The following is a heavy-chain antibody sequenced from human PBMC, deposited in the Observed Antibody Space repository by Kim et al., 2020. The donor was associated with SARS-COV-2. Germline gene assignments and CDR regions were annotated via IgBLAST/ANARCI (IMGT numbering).Heavy chain of an antibody. CDR2: AKSNTYGGTS. V-gene: IGHV3-49*03. Sequence: GGSLRLSCTTSGFSFRDYDMSWFRQAPGKGLEWVGFAKSNTYGGTSEYAASVKGRVTISRDDSKSIAYLQMDSLKAEDTGLYYCSRGARCSSSYYPCFDRWGQGILVTVSS. CDR1: GFSFRDYD. J-gene: IGHJ4*02. D-gene: IGHD6-13*01. CDR3: SRGARCSSSYYPCFDR.